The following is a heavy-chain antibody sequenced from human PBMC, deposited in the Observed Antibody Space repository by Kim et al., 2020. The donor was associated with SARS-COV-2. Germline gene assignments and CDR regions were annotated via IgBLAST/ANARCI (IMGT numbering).Heavy chain of an antibody. J-gene: IGHJ3*02. CDR2: IWYDGSNK. CDR1: GFTFSSYG. V-gene: IGHV3-33*01. D-gene: IGHD3-9*01. CDR3: ARGTGYYPELVNDAFDI. Sequence: GGSLRLSCAASGFTFSSYGMHWVRQAPGKGLEWVAVIWYDGSNKYYADSVKGRFTISRDNSKNTLYLQMNSLRAEDTAVYYCARGTGYYPELVNDAFDIWGQGTMVTVSS.